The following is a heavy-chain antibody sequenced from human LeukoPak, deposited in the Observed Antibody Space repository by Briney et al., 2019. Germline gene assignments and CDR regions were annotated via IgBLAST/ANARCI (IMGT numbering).Heavy chain of an antibody. CDR1: GFTFSSYG. CDR2: INWNGGST. Sequence: GGSLRLSCAASGFTFSSYGMHWVRQAPGKGLEWVSGINWNGGSTGYADSVKGRFTISRDNAKNSLYLQMNSLRAEDTALYYCARDYGDIVVYWGQGTLVTVSS. J-gene: IGHJ4*02. V-gene: IGHV3-20*04. D-gene: IGHD5-12*01. CDR3: ARDYGDIVVY.